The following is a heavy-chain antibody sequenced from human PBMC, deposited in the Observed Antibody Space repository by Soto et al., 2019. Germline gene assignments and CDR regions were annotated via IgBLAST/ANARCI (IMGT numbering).Heavy chain of an antibody. D-gene: IGHD5-12*01. CDR2: TYFRSKWYN. V-gene: IGHV6-1*01. Sequence: SQTLSLTCPISGDSVSSNTASWNWISRSPSRGLEWLGRTYFRSKWYNDYAVSVKSRIIINPDTSNNQFSLQLNSVTPEDTAVYFCAKGDNLGPKTGYAFDPWGQGIMVTVSS. CDR3: AKGDNLGPKTGYAFDP. J-gene: IGHJ5*02. CDR1: GDSVSSNTAS.